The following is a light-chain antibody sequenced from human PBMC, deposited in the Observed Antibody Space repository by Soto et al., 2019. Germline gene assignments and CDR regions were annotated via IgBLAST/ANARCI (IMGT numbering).Light chain of an antibody. CDR2: SAS. J-gene: IGKJ1*01. CDR3: QQYNNWPWT. Sequence: EIVMTQSPATLSVSPGERATLSCRASQSVSSGLAWYQQKPGQAPRLLIYSASTRATGIPARFSGSGSGTEFTLTISSLQSEDIALYYCQQYNNWPWTFGQGTKVDIK. V-gene: IGKV3-15*01. CDR1: QSVSSG.